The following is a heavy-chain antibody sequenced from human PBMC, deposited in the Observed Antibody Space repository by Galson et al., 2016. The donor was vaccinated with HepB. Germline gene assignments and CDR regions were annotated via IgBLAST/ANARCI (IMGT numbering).Heavy chain of an antibody. D-gene: IGHD6-6*01. CDR1: EFTFTSYA. Sequence: SLRLSCAASEFTFTSYAMSWVRQAPGKGLEWVPSINNSGGRTHYADSVKGRFTISRDNSKNTLFLQMNSLRAVDTALYYCAKDRWTGQLLPHGSGYWGQGTLVTVSS. J-gene: IGHJ4*02. V-gene: IGHV3-23*01. CDR2: INNSGGRT. CDR3: AKDRWTGQLLPHGSGY.